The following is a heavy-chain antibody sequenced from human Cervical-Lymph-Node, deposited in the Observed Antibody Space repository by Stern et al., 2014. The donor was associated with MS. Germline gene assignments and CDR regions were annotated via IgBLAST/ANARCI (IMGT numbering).Heavy chain of an antibody. Sequence: EAQLVESGGGVIQPGGSLRLSCTPSGFTVSRDYMTWVRPAPGKVLEWVSLITNVGSSFYTDSVKGRFTIYRDDSKNTVYLHMTSLRAEDTAMYYCARDTSSPERSDWWGQGTLVTVSS. CDR2: ITNVGSS. CDR1: GFTVSRDY. D-gene: IGHD1-1*01. J-gene: IGHJ4*02. V-gene: IGHV3-53*01. CDR3: ARDTSSPERSDW.